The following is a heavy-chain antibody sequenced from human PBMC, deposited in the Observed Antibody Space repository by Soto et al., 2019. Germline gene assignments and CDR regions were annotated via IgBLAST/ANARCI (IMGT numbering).Heavy chain of an antibody. CDR1: GFTFSSYS. Sequence: EVQLVESGGGLVKPGGSLRLSCAASGFTFSSYSMNWVRQAPGKGLEWVSSISSSSRYIDYADSVKGRFTISRDNAKNSLYLKTNCLRAEDTAVYYCATVCRGVVVAAIDYWGQGTLVTVSS. CDR2: ISSSSRYI. V-gene: IGHV3-21*01. J-gene: IGHJ4*02. CDR3: ATVCRGVVVAAIDY. D-gene: IGHD2-15*01.